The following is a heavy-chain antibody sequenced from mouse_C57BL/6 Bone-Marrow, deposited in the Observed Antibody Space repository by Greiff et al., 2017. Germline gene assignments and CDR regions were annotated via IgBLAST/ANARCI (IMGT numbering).Heavy chain of an antibody. Sequence: QVQLKQPGAELVKPGASVKLSCKASGYTFTSYWMHWVKQRPGQGLEWIGMIHPNSGSTNYNEKFKSKATLTVDKSSSTAYMQLSSLTSEDSAVYYGVRWFRLFAYWGQGTLVTVSA. CDR2: IHPNSGST. CDR3: VRWFRLFAY. V-gene: IGHV1-64*01. J-gene: IGHJ3*01. D-gene: IGHD2-3*01. CDR1: GYTFTSYW.